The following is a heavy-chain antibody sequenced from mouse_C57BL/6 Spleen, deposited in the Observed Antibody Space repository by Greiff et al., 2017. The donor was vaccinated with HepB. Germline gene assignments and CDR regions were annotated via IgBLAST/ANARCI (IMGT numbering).Heavy chain of an antibody. J-gene: IGHJ4*01. CDR3: ARPPSTIVTYVYAMDY. D-gene: IGHD2-5*01. CDR2: ISSGSSTI. CDR1: GFTFSDYG. V-gene: IGHV5-17*01. Sequence: EVQLVESGGGLVKPGGSLKLSCAASGFTFSDYGMHWVRQAPEKGLEWVAYISSGSSTIYYADTVKGRFTISRDNAKNTLFLQMTSLRSEDTAMYYCARPPSTIVTYVYAMDYWGQGTSVTVSS.